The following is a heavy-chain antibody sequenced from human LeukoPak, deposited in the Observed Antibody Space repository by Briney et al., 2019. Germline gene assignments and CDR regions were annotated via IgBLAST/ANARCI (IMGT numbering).Heavy chain of an antibody. CDR2: ITPGGSDR. V-gene: IGHV3-7*01. CDR1: GFTFNNYW. CDR3: VPGGLAVSGIDY. J-gene: IGHJ4*02. Sequence: GGSLRLSCAVSGFTFNNYWMSWVRQAPGKGLEWVANITPGGSDRYYVDSLKGRVTISRDNTKSSLYLQLNSLRAEDTAVYYCVPGGLAVSGIDYWGQGALVTVSS. D-gene: IGHD6-19*01.